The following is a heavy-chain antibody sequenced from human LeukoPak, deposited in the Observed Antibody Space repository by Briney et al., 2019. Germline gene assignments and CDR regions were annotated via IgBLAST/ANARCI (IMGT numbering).Heavy chain of an antibody. CDR1: GFAVSSNY. D-gene: IGHD3-22*01. CDR3: TRRYYHDSSGNYYGDY. J-gene: IGHJ4*02. Sequence: PGGSLRLSCAASGFAVSSNYMSWVRQASGKGLGWVGRIRSKANNYATTYDASVKGRFTISRDDSKNMVFLQMNSLKTEDTAVYYCTRRYYHDSSGNYYGDYWGQGTRVTVSS. CDR2: IRSKANNYAT. V-gene: IGHV3-73*01.